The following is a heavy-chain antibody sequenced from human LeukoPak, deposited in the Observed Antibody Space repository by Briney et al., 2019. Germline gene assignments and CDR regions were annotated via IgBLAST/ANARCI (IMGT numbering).Heavy chain of an antibody. J-gene: IGHJ4*02. CDR2: ISGSGGST. V-gene: IGHV3-23*01. CDR3: AKSKGSGYDWDY. D-gene: IGHD5-12*01. CDR1: GFTFSSYA. Sequence: GSLRLSCAASGFTFSSYAMSWVRQAPGKGLEWVSAISGSGGSTYYADSVKGRFTISRDNSKNTLYLQMNSLRAEDTAVYYCAKSKGSGYDWDYWGQGTLVTASS.